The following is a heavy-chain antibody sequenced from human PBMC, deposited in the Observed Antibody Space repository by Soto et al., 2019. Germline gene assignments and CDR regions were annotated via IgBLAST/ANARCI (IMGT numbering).Heavy chain of an antibody. Sequence: PSQTLSLTCAISGDSVSSNSAAWNWIRQSPSRGLEWLGRTYYRSKWYNDYAVSVKSRITINPDTSKNQFSLQLNSVTPEDTAVYYCARAPGEGYYDSRGYYTNSYYGMDVWGQGKTVTVSS. CDR2: TYYRSKWYN. V-gene: IGHV6-1*01. CDR1: GDSVSSNSAA. CDR3: ARAPGEGYYDSRGYYTNSYYGMDV. D-gene: IGHD3-22*01. J-gene: IGHJ6*02.